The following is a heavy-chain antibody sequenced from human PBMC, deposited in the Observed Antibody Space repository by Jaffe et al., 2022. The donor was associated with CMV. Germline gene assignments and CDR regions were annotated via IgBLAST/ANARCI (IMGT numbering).Heavy chain of an antibody. D-gene: IGHD6-6*01. CDR1: GGSISSYY. V-gene: IGHV4-59*01. Sequence: QVQLQESGPGLVKPSETLSLTCTVSGGSISSYYWSWIRQPPGKGLEWIGYIYYSGSTNYNPSLKSRVTISVDTSKNQFSLKLSSVTAADTAVYYCAGAARLDLYSGFYFDYWGQGTLVTVSS. CDR2: IYYSGST. J-gene: IGHJ4*02. CDR3: AGAARLDLYSGFYFDY.